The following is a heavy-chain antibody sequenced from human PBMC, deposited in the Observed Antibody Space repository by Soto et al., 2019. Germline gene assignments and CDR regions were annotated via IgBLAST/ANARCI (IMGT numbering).Heavy chain of an antibody. CDR1: GYNFDTYG. V-gene: IGHV1-18*01. Sequence: QVQLVQSGPEVQKPGASVKISCKTSGYNFDTYGITWVRQAPGQGLEWMGWINTYKGNTHYAENLQGRVTVTTDTSTGTVYMELRSLRSDDTAVYYCARDLDDYGDYGPYYFEHWGQGTLVTVSS. J-gene: IGHJ4*02. D-gene: IGHD4-17*01. CDR2: INTYKGNT. CDR3: ARDLDDYGDYGPYYFEH.